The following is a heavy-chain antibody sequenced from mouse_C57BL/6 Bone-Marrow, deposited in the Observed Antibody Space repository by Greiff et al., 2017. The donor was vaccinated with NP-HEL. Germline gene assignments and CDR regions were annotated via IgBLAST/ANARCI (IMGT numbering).Heavy chain of an antibody. V-gene: IGHV1-78*01. Sequence: VQLQQSDAELVKPGASVKISCKVSGYTFTDHTIHWMKQRPEQGLEWIGYIYPRDGSTKYNEKFKGKATLTADKSSSTAYMQLNSLTSEDSAVDFCARWGDYYGSSPDCWGQGTTLTVSS. J-gene: IGHJ2*01. CDR2: IYPRDGST. CDR3: ARWGDYYGSSPDC. D-gene: IGHD1-1*01. CDR1: GYTFTDHT.